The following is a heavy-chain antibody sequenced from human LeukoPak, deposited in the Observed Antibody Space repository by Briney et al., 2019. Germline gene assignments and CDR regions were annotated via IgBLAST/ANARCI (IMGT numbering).Heavy chain of an antibody. J-gene: IGHJ4*02. Sequence: PGGSLRLSCAASGFXFSTYWMHWVRQAPGKGLLWVSRINGDGTSTKYADSVKGRFTISRDNARHTLYLQMNSLRAEDTAVYYCARASTTVPNLLDYWGQGILVTVSS. CDR3: ARASTTVPNLLDY. CDR2: INGDGTST. D-gene: IGHD4-17*01. CDR1: GFXFSTYW. V-gene: IGHV3-74*03.